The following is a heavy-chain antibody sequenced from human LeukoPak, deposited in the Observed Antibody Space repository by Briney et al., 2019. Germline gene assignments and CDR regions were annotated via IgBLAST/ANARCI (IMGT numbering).Heavy chain of an antibody. V-gene: IGHV4-59*01. J-gene: IGHJ6*03. CDR1: GGSISSYY. Sequence: PSETLSLTCTVSGGSISSYYWSWIRQPPGKGLEWIGYIYYSGSTNYNPSLKSRVTISVDTSKNQFSLKLISVTAADTAVYYCARDRGTMVRGVPYYYYMDVWGKGTTVTVSS. D-gene: IGHD3-10*01. CDR3: ARDRGTMVRGVPYYYYMDV. CDR2: IYYSGST.